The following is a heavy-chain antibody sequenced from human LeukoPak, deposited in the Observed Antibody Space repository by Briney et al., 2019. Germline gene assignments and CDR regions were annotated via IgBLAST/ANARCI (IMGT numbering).Heavy chain of an antibody. D-gene: IGHD3-10*01. J-gene: IGHJ4*02. CDR1: GGSISSSSYY. Sequence: SETLSLTCTVSGGSISSSSYYWGWIRQPPGKGLEWIGSIYYSGSTYYNPSLKSRVTISVDTSKNQFSLKLSSVTAADTAVYYCARDYGFNDYWGQGTLVTVSS. CDR3: ARDYGFNDY. V-gene: IGHV4-39*07. CDR2: IYYSGST.